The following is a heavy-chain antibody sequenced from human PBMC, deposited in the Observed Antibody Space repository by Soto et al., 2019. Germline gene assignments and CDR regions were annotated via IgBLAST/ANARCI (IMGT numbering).Heavy chain of an antibody. V-gene: IGHV1-2*02. CDR2: INPKNGGI. CDR1: GYTFTDFY. J-gene: IGHJ1*01. D-gene: IGHD1-20*01. CDR3: VRGQSVLYLDL. Sequence: ASVKGSCKSSGYTFTDFYIHFVRQVPGQWLEWVGWINPKNGGINYAQKFQGRVTMTRYTSVNTSYMDLSRLNFDDSAIYYCVRGQSVLYLDLWGRGTQVTVSS.